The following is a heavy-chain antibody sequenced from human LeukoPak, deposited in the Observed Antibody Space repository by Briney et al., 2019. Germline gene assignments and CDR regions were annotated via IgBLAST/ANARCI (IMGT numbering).Heavy chain of an antibody. V-gene: IGHV3-30-3*01. CDR2: ISYDGSNK. CDR3: AKDPEGIVVVPAAIDY. Sequence: GGSLRLSCAASGFTFSSYAMHWVRQAPGKGLEWVAVISYDGSNKYYADSVKGRFTISRDNSKNTLDLQMNSLRDEDTAVYYCAKDPEGIVVVPAAIDYWGQGTLVTVSS. D-gene: IGHD2-2*01. J-gene: IGHJ4*02. CDR1: GFTFSSYA.